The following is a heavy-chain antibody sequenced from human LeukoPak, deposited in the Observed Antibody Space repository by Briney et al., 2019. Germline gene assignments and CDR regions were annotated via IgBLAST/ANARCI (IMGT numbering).Heavy chain of an antibody. V-gene: IGHV3-23*01. CDR2: VSGSGGST. Sequence: GGSLRLSCAASGFTFSSYAMSWVRQAPGKGLEWVSAVSGSGGSTYYADSVKGRFTISRDNSKNTLYLQMNSLRAEDTAVYYCAKNSQGDYYDSSGCSGWGQGTLVTVSS. D-gene: IGHD3-22*01. CDR3: AKNSQGDYYDSSGCSG. CDR1: GFTFSSYA. J-gene: IGHJ4*02.